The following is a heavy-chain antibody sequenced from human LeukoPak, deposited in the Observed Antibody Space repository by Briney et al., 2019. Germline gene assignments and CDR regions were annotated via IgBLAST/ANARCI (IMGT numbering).Heavy chain of an antibody. CDR2: ISYDGTNK. Sequence: GGSLRLSCTASGFTFSSYGMHWVRQAPGMGLEWVTVISYDGTNKYYGDSVKGRFTISRDNSKNTLYPQMNSLRAEDTAVYYCAKGGVVVPAAADYWGQGTLVTVSS. J-gene: IGHJ4*02. CDR1: GFTFSSYG. CDR3: AKGGVVVPAAADY. V-gene: IGHV3-30*18. D-gene: IGHD2-2*01.